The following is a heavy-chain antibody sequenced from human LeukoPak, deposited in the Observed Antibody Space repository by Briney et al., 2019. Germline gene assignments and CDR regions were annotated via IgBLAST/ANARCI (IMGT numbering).Heavy chain of an antibody. V-gene: IGHV4-38-2*02. CDR1: GYSISSGYY. J-gene: IGHJ4*02. D-gene: IGHD3-10*01. CDR2: INHSGST. CDR3: ARVAAFYGSGSYSE. Sequence: SETLSLTCTVSGYSISSGYYWGWIRHPPGKGLEWIGEINHSGSTNYNPSLKSRVTISVDTSKNQFSLKLSSVTAADTAVYYCARVAAFYGSGSYSEWGQGTLVTVSS.